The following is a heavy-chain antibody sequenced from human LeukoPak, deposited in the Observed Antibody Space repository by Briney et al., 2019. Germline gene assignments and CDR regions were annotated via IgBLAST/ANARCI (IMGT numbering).Heavy chain of an antibody. D-gene: IGHD4-17*01. J-gene: IGHJ4*02. CDR2: ISWDGGST. Sequence: GGSLRLSCAASGFTFDDYTMHWVRQAPGKGLEWVSLISWDGGSTYYADSVKGRFTISRDNSKNSLYLQMNSLRAEDTAVYYCARDDYGGIDYWGQGTLVTVSS. V-gene: IGHV3-43*01. CDR3: ARDDYGGIDY. CDR1: GFTFDDYT.